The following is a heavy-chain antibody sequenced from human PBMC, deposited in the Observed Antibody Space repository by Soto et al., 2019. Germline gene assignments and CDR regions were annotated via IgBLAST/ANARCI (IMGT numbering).Heavy chain of an antibody. J-gene: IGHJ4*02. CDR2: ISYDGSNK. D-gene: IGHD3-16*02. Sequence: QVQLVESGGGVVQPGRSLRLSCAASGFTFSSYAMHWVRQAPGKGLEWVAVISYDGSNKYYADSVKGRFTISRDNSKNTLYLQMNSLRAEDTAVYYCARQSLSYTTPGGFGYWGQGPLVTVSS. CDR1: GFTFSSYA. V-gene: IGHV3-30-3*01. CDR3: ARQSLSYTTPGGFGY.